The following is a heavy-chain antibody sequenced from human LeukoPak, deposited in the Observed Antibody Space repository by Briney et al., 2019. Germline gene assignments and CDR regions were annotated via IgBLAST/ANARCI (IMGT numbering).Heavy chain of an antibody. J-gene: IGHJ4*02. CDR2: ISSSSSYI. Sequence: GGSLRLSCAASGFTFSSYSMNWVRQAPGKGLEWVSSISSSSSYIYYADSVKGRFTTSRDNAKNSLYLQMNSLRAEDTAVYYCARDSSGLDFDYWGQGTLVTVSS. V-gene: IGHV3-21*01. CDR3: ARDSSGLDFDY. D-gene: IGHD3-22*01. CDR1: GFTFSSYS.